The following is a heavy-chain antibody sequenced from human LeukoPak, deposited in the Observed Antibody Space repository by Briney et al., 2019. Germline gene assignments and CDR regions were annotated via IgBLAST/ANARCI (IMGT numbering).Heavy chain of an antibody. Sequence: SETLSLTCTVSGGSISSGDYYWSWIRQHPGKGLEWIGRIYTSGSTNYNPSLKSRVSMSIDTSKNQFSLKLNSVTAADTAVYYCAREEGYYASGPKGYFDSWGQGTLVTVSS. V-gene: IGHV4-61*02. J-gene: IGHJ4*02. D-gene: IGHD3-10*01. CDR3: AREEGYYASGPKGYFDS. CDR1: GGSISSGDYY. CDR2: IYTSGST.